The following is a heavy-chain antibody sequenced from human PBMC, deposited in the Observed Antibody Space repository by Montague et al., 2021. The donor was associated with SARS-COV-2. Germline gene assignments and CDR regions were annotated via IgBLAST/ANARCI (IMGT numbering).Heavy chain of an antibody. V-gene: IGHV4-61*02. J-gene: IGHJ6*02. D-gene: IGHD1-7*01. Sequence: TLSLTCTVPDDSISGGRYYWSWIRQPAGKGLEWIGRIYTSGNTNYNPSLKSRVSMLVDTSKNQLSLKLSSVTAADTAIYYCARARITGTTKDYYGMDVWGQGTTVTVS. CDR1: DDSISGGRYY. CDR2: IYTSGNT. CDR3: ARARITGTTKDYYGMDV.